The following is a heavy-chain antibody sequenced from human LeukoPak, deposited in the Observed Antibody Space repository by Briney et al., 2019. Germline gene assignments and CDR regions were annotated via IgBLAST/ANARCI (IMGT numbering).Heavy chain of an antibody. Sequence: ASVKVSCKASGGTFSSYAISWVRQAPGQGLEWMGGIIPTSDTANYPQKFRGRLTITADIPTSTVYMELSSLRSEDTAVYYCAKDPYYDSSGYQTGIDYWGQGTLVTVSS. V-gene: IGHV1-69*06. CDR1: GGTFSSYA. CDR2: IIPTSDTA. J-gene: IGHJ4*02. CDR3: AKDPYYDSSGYQTGIDY. D-gene: IGHD3-22*01.